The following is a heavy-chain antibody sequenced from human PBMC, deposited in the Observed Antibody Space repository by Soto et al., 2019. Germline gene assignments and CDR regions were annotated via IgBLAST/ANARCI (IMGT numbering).Heavy chain of an antibody. D-gene: IGHD6-6*01. CDR3: ASPYSSSFYYYGLDV. Sequence: QVQLVQSGAEVKKPGSSVKVSCKASGGTFSSYAISWVRQAPGQGLEWMGGIIPIFGTANYAQKFQARVTITANESTSTAYMELSSLRSEDTAVYSGASPYSSSFYYYGLDVWGQGTTVTVSS. V-gene: IGHV1-69*12. CDR1: GGTFSSYA. CDR2: IIPIFGTA. J-gene: IGHJ6*02.